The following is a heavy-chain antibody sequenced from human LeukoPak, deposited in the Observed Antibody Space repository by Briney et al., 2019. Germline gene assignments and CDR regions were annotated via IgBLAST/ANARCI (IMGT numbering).Heavy chain of an antibody. D-gene: IGHD4-11*01. V-gene: IGHV3-15*01. Sequence: GGSLRLSCAVSGFTFSSYWMSWVRQAPGKGLEWVGRIKSKTDGGTTDYAAPVKGRFTISRDDSKNTLYLQMNSLKTEDTAVYYCTTDGDYTPDAFDIWGQGTMVTVSS. CDR1: GFTFSSYW. CDR3: TTDGDYTPDAFDI. CDR2: IKSKTDGGTT. J-gene: IGHJ3*02.